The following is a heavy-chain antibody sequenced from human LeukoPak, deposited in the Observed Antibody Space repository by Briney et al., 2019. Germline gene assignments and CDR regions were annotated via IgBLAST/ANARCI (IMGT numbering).Heavy chain of an antibody. CDR1: RGSISRSGYY. CDR2: IYYSGST. V-gene: IGHV4-61*08. CDR3: ARGEAWDL. Sequence: SETLSLTCTVSRGSISRSGYYWSWIRQPPGKGLEWIGYIYYSGSTNYNPSLKSRVTISVDTSKNQFSLKLSSVTAADTAVYYCARGEAWDLWGQGTMVTVSS. J-gene: IGHJ3*01. D-gene: IGHD1-26*01.